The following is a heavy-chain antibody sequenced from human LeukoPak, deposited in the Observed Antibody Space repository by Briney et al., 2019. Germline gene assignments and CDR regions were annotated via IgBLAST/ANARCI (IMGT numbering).Heavy chain of an antibody. CDR3: AKRGVVIRVILVGFHKEANYFDS. D-gene: IGHD3-22*01. Sequence: GGSLRLSCAVSGITLSNYGMSWVRQAPGQGLEWVAGISDSGGRTNYADSVKGRFTISRDNPKNTLYLQMNSLRAEDTAVYFCAKRGVVIRVILVGFHKEANYFDSWGQGALVTVSS. CDR2: ISDSGGRT. CDR1: GITLSNYG. V-gene: IGHV3-23*01. J-gene: IGHJ4*02.